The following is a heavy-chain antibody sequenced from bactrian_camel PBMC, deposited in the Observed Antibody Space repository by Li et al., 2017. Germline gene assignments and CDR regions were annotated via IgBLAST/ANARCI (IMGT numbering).Heavy chain of an antibody. CDR2: IDSDGSNT. V-gene: IGHV3-2*01. J-gene: IGHJ4*01. D-gene: IGHD1*01. Sequence: VQLVESGGGLVQPGGSLRLSCAASRFSFSSYYMSWVRQAPGRGLEWVSSIDSDGSNTYYPDSVEGRFTISRDNAKSTVYLQMNSPRSEDTALYYCATRDGAAYNYWGQGTQVTVS. CDR3: ATRDGAAYNY. CDR1: RFSFSSYY.